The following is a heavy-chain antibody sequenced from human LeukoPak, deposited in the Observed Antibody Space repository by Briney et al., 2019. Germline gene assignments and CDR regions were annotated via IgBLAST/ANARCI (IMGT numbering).Heavy chain of an antibody. J-gene: IGHJ3*02. Sequence: SETLSLTCTVSGSSISSSSYYWGWIRQPPGKGLEWIGSFYYSGNTYYNPSLKSRVTISVDTSKNQFSLKLSSVTAADTAVYYCARLGSSDAFDIWGQGTMVTVSS. CDR1: GSSISSSSYY. V-gene: IGHV4-39*01. CDR2: FYYSGNT. CDR3: ARLGSSDAFDI. D-gene: IGHD1-26*01.